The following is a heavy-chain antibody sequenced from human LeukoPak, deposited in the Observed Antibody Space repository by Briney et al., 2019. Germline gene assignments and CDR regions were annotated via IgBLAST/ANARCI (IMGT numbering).Heavy chain of an antibody. CDR1: GFAFDEHG. V-gene: IGHV3-20*04. CDR2: INWSGGST. CDR3: ARAPITSPFYFDY. Sequence: PGGSLRLSCTASGFAFDEHGMSWVRHVPGKGLEGVSGINWSGGSTGYADPLRGRFTISRDNAKNSLYLQMDSLRAEDTALYYCARAPITSPFYFDYWGQGTLVTVSS. J-gene: IGHJ4*02. D-gene: IGHD2-2*01.